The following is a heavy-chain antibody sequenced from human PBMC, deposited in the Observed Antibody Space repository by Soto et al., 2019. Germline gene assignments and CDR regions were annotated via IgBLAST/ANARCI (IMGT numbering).Heavy chain of an antibody. CDR3: LVVINTYDAFDI. J-gene: IGHJ3*02. CDR1: GGTFSSYA. D-gene: IGHD3-22*01. V-gene: IGHV1-69*13. CDR2: IIPIFGTA. Sequence: SVKVSCKASGGTFSSYAISWVRQAPGQGLEWMGGIIPIFGTANYAQKFQGRVTITADESTSTAYMELSSLRSEDTAVYYCLVVINTYDAFDIWGQGTMVTVSS.